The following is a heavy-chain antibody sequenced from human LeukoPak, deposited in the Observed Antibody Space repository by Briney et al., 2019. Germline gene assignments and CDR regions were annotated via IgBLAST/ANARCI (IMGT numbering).Heavy chain of an antibody. Sequence: GRSLRLSCAASGFTFDDYATHWVRQAPGKGLEWVSGISWNSGSIGYADSVKGRFTISRDNAKNSLYLQMNSLRAEDTALYYCAKDFGSSSWYFYAFDIWGQGTMVTVSS. CDR3: AKDFGSSSWYFYAFDI. D-gene: IGHD6-13*01. V-gene: IGHV3-9*01. CDR2: ISWNSGSI. CDR1: GFTFDDYA. J-gene: IGHJ3*02.